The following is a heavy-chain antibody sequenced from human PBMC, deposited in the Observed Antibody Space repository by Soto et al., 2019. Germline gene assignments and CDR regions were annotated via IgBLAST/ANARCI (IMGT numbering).Heavy chain of an antibody. Sequence: QVQLVESGGGVVQPGRSLRLSCAASGFTFSSYAMHWVRQAPGKGLEWVAVISYDGSNKYYADSVKGRFTISRDNSKNTLYLQMNSLRAEDTAVYYCARDPHDSSQFDYWGQGTLVTVSS. CDR3: ARDPHDSSQFDY. J-gene: IGHJ4*02. CDR2: ISYDGSNK. CDR1: GFTFSSYA. D-gene: IGHD6-13*01. V-gene: IGHV3-30-3*01.